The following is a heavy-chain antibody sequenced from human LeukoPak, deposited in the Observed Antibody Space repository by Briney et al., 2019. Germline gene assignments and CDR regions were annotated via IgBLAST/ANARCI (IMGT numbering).Heavy chain of an antibody. CDR1: GFTFSTYF. D-gene: IGHD2-21*01. CDR2: IVSDVSHT. J-gene: IGHJ3*02. CDR3: AIERQDTILHSAAFDI. Sequence: GRCLRLSCAASGFTFSTYFMDWVRPAPGKGLEWVADIVSDVSHTFYVESVKGRFTTSRDNSKNTLYLQMNSLRAEDTAVYYCAIERQDTILHSAAFDIWGQGTMVTVSS. V-gene: IGHV3-30-3*01.